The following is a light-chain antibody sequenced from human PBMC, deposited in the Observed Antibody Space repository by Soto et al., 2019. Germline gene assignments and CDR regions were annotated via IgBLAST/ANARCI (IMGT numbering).Light chain of an antibody. CDR2: GAS. CDR1: QSVSSTY. CDR3: HQCGSSPWT. Sequence: EIVLTQSPGTLSLSPGERATLSCRASQSVSSTYLAWYQQKPGQAPRLLIYGASSRATGIPDRFSGGGSGTDFTLTISRVEPEDFAVYYCHQCGSSPWTFGQGTKV. V-gene: IGKV3-20*01. J-gene: IGKJ1*01.